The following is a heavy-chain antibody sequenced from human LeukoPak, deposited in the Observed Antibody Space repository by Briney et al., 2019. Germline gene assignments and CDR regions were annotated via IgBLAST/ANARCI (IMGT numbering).Heavy chain of an antibody. J-gene: IGHJ4*02. CDR2: ISSSSSYI. CDR1: GFTFSSYS. D-gene: IGHD6-6*01. Sequence: GGSLRLSCAASGFTFSSYSMNWVRQAPGKGPEWVSSISSSSSYIYYADSVKGRFTISRDNAKNSLYLQMNSLRAEDTAVYYCARAGSSAFDYWGQGTLVTVSS. CDR3: ARAGSSAFDY. V-gene: IGHV3-21*01.